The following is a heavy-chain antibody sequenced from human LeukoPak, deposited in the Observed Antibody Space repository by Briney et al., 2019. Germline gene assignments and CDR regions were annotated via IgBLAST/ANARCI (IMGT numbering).Heavy chain of an antibody. CDR3: AREGILSQWERYWYFDL. V-gene: IGHV1-18*01. Sequence: APVKGSCKASEYTFTKSPITRGRPAPGQGLEWKGRISAYNGNTNYAQKLQGRVTMTTDTSTSTAYMELRSLRSDDTAVYYCAREGILSQWERYWYFDLWGRGTLVTVSS. D-gene: IGHD1-26*01. J-gene: IGHJ2*01. CDR2: ISAYNGNT. CDR1: EYTFTKSP.